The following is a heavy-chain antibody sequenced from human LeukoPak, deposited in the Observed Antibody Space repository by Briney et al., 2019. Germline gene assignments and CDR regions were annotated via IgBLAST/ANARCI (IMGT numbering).Heavy chain of an antibody. CDR1: GGTFSSYA. V-gene: IGHV1-69*13. J-gene: IGHJ3*02. CDR3: ARGFGVVMSGAFDI. Sequence: ASVKVSCKASGGTFSSYAISWVRQAPGQGLEWMGGIVPIFGTANYAQKFQGRVTITADESTSTAYMELSSLRSEDTAVYYCARGFGVVMSGAFDIWGQGTMVTVSS. D-gene: IGHD3-3*01. CDR2: IVPIFGTA.